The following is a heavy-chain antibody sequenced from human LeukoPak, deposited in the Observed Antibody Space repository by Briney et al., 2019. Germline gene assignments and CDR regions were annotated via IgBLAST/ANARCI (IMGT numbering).Heavy chain of an antibody. Sequence: GGSLRLFCAASGFTFSSYNMNWVRQAPGRGLEWVSYISSGSSAIYYADSVKGRFTISRDNAKNSLYLQMNSLRDEDTAVYYCARGHSSGWYSDYWGQGTLVTVSS. D-gene: IGHD6-19*01. CDR1: GFTFSSYN. CDR2: ISSGSSAI. V-gene: IGHV3-48*02. CDR3: ARGHSSGWYSDY. J-gene: IGHJ4*02.